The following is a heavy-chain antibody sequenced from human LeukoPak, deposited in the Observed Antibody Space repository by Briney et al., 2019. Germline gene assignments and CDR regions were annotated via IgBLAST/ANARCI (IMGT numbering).Heavy chain of an antibody. CDR3: ARQTGSGLFILP. V-gene: IGHV4-39*01. Sequence: SETLSLTCTVSGVSISSSNSYWGWIRQPPGKGLEWIGSIYYSGNTYYNASLKSQVSISIDTSKNQFSLKLTSVTAADTAVYYCARQTGSGLFILPGGQGTLVTISS. CDR1: GVSISSSNSY. J-gene: IGHJ4*02. D-gene: IGHD3/OR15-3a*01. CDR2: IYYSGNT.